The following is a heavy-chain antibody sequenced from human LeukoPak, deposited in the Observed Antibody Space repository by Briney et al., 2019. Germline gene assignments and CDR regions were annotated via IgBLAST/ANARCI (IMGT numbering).Heavy chain of an antibody. CDR1: GGSISGSSYF. Sequence: PSETLSLTCAVSGGSISGSSYFWGRIRQPPGKGLEWIGYIYHRGDTKYNPSLKSRVTMSIDTSTNQFALKLDSVTAADTAVYYCASGGSYFWFDPWGPGILVTVSS. CDR3: ASGGSYFWFDP. D-gene: IGHD1-26*01. J-gene: IGHJ5*02. CDR2: IYHRGDT. V-gene: IGHV4-61*05.